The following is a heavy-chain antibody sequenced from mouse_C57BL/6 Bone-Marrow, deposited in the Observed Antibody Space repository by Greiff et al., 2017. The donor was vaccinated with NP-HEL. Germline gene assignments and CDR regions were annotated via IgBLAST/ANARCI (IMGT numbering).Heavy chain of an antibody. D-gene: IGHD1-1*01. Sequence: VKVVESGPGLVQPSQSLSITCPVSGFSLTSYGVHWVRQPPGKGLEWLGVIWSGGSTDYNAAFIFRRSISKDNSKSQVFFKMNSLQADDTAIYYCAKNCGTTVVDYYAMDYWGQGTSVTVSS. CDR1: GFSLTSYG. CDR2: IWSGGST. V-gene: IGHV2-4*01. CDR3: AKNCGTTVVDYYAMDY. J-gene: IGHJ4*01.